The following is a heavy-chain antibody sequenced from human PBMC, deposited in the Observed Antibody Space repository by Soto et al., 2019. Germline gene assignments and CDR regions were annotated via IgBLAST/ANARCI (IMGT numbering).Heavy chain of an antibody. CDR1: GFTFSSYA. CDR2: ISYDGSNK. D-gene: IGHD3-22*01. J-gene: IGHJ5*02. Sequence: PGGSLRLSCAASGFTFSSYAMHWVRQAPGKGLEWVAVISYDGSNKYYADSVKGRFTISRDNSKNTLYLQMNSLRAEDTAVYYCASEDYYDSSGYWSWGQGTLVTVSS. V-gene: IGHV3-30-3*01. CDR3: ASEDYYDSSGYWS.